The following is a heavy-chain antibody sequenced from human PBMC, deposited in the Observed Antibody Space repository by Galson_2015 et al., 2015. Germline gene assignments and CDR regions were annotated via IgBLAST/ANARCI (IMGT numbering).Heavy chain of an antibody. Sequence: SLRLSCAASGFTFSTYEMTWVRRAPGKGLEWVSYISSSGSTIYYADSVKGRFTISRDNAKNSVYLQMNSLRAEDTAVYYCARVRAYTYGIDCDDWGQGTLVTVSS. CDR2: ISSSGSTI. D-gene: IGHD5-18*01. CDR1: GFTFSTYE. V-gene: IGHV3-48*03. CDR3: ARVRAYTYGIDCDD. J-gene: IGHJ4*02.